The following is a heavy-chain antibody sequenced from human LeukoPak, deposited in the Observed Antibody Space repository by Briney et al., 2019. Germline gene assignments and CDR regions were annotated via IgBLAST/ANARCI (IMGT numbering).Heavy chain of an antibody. CDR1: GFTFSSYG. J-gene: IGHJ3*02. D-gene: IGHD3-10*01. CDR2: ISGSGGST. Sequence: GGTLRLSCAASGFTFSSYGMSWVRQAPGKGLEWVSAISGSGGSTYYADSVKGRFTISRDNSKNTLYLQMNSLRAEDTAVYYCAKDEGSYYLHAFDIWGQGTMVTVSS. CDR3: AKDEGSYYLHAFDI. V-gene: IGHV3-23*01.